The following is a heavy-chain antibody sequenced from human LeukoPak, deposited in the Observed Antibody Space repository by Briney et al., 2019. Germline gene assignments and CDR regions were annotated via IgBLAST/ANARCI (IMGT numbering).Heavy chain of an antibody. D-gene: IGHD2-8*01. CDR1: GFTVSSNY. CDR3: ARDLGVNTCATGK. CDR2: IYSGGST. Sequence: PGGSLRLSCAASGFTVSSNYMSWVRQAPGKGLEWVSVIYSGGSTFYADSVKGRFTISRDNSKNTLYLQMNSLRAGDTAVYYCARDLGVNTCATGKWGQGTLVTVSS. J-gene: IGHJ4*02. V-gene: IGHV3-66*01.